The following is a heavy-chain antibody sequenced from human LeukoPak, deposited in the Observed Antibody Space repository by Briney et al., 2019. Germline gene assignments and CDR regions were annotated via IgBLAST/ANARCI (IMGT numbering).Heavy chain of an antibody. CDR3: ARDRGLSYFDY. CDR2: IRYDGSRK. D-gene: IGHD3-16*01. Sequence: PGGSLRLSCAASGFTFSSYGMHWVRRAPGKGLEWVAVIRYDGSRKYYVDSVKGRFTISKDNSKNTLDLEMNSLRVDDTAVYYCARDRGLSYFDYWGQGTLVTVSS. CDR1: GFTFSSYG. V-gene: IGHV3-33*01. J-gene: IGHJ4*02.